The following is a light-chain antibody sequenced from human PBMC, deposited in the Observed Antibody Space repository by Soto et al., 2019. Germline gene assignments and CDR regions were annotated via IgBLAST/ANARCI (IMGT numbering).Light chain of an antibody. V-gene: IGLV2-11*01. J-gene: IGLJ2*01. CDR1: SSNVGGYNY. CDR2: DVS. Sequence: QSALTQPRSVSGSPGQSVTISCTGTSSNVGGYNYVSWYQQYPGKAPKLMISDVSERPSGVPDRFSGSKSGNTASLTISGLQAEDEADYYCCSYAGAYTVLFGEGTKLTVL. CDR3: CSYAGAYTVL.